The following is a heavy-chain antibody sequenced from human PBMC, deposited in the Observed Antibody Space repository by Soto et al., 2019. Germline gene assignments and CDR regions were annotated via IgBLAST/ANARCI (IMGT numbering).Heavy chain of an antibody. J-gene: IGHJ6*03. Sequence: GGSLRLSCAAAGFTFSGYAMTWVRQAPGKGLEWVSSLSGSGDITYYADSVKGRFTISRDKSKNTLYLQVDSLRVEDTAVYYCARRSLDFFGLRHYYYMDVWGKGTTVTVSS. CDR2: LSGSGDIT. CDR3: ARRSLDFFGLRHYYYMDV. CDR1: GFTFSGYA. D-gene: IGHD3-3*01. V-gene: IGHV3-23*01.